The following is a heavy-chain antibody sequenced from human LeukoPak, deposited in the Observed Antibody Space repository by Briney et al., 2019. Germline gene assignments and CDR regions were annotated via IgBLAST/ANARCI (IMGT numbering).Heavy chain of an antibody. Sequence: GGSLRLSCAASGFIFSSYGMHWVRQAPGKGLEWVAFIRYDGSNTYYADSVKGRFTISRDNSKNTLYLQMNSLRGEDTAVYYCARDLGGVGTLDYWGQGTLVTVSS. CDR1: GFIFSSYG. CDR3: ARDLGGVGTLDY. J-gene: IGHJ4*02. D-gene: IGHD2-21*02. CDR2: IRYDGSNT. V-gene: IGHV3-30*02.